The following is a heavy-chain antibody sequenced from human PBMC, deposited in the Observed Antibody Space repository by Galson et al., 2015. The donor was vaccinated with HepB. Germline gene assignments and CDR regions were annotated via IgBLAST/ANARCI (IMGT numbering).Heavy chain of an antibody. D-gene: IGHD3-3*01. CDR3: ARGKSPNRRFLEWLTSFDY. J-gene: IGHJ4*02. Sequence: SVKVSCKASGGTFSSYAISWVRQAPGQGLEWMGGIIPIFGTANYAQKFQGRVTITADKSTSTAYMELSSLRSEDTAVYYCARGKSPNRRFLEWLTSFDYWGQGTLVTVSS. CDR2: IIPIFGTA. V-gene: IGHV1-69*06. CDR1: GGTFSSYA.